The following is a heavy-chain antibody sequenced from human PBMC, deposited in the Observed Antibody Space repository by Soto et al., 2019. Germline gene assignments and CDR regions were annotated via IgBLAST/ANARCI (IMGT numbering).Heavy chain of an antibody. CDR1: GGTFSSYT. Sequence: QVQLVQSGAEVKKPGSSVKVSCKASGGTFSSYTISWVRQAPGPGLEWMGRIIPILGIANYAQRFQGRVTITADKSTSTAYMELSSLRSEDTAVYYCARTSMGRYCSGGSCYDWGQGTLVTVSS. D-gene: IGHD2-15*01. J-gene: IGHJ4*02. CDR3: ARTSMGRYCSGGSCYD. V-gene: IGHV1-69*02. CDR2: IIPILGIA.